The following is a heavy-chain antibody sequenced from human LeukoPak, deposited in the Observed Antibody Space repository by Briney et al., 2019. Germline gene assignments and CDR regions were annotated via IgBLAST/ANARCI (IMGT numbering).Heavy chain of an antibody. Sequence: ASVKVSCKASGYTFTGYYMHWVRQAPGQGLEWMGWINPNSGGTNYAQKFQGRVTMTRDTSISTAYMELSRLRSDDTAVYYCAWQFGDLFHWFDPWGQGTLVTVSS. V-gene: IGHV1-2*02. D-gene: IGHD3-10*01. CDR1: GYTFTGYY. CDR2: INPNSGGT. J-gene: IGHJ5*02. CDR3: AWQFGDLFHWFDP.